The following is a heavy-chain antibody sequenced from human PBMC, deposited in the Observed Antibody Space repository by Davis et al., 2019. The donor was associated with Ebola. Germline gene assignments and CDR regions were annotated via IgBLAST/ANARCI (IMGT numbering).Heavy chain of an antibody. Sequence: SETLSLTCAVYGASFSGYYWSWIRQPPGKGLEWIGEINHSGSTNYNPSLKSRVTMSVDTSKKQFSLKLSSVTAADTAVYYCARNLMITFGGVIVSGDAFDIWGQGTMVTVSS. D-gene: IGHD3-16*02. CDR1: GASFSGYY. J-gene: IGHJ3*02. CDR3: ARNLMITFGGVIVSGDAFDI. V-gene: IGHV4-34*01. CDR2: INHSGST.